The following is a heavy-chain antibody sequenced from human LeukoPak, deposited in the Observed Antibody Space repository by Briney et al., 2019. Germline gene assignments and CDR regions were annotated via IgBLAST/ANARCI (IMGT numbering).Heavy chain of an antibody. J-gene: IGHJ4*02. CDR1: GGSISSGDYY. Sequence: SQTLSLTCTVSGGSISSGDYYWSWIRQPPGKGLEWIGYIYYSGNTYYNPSLKSRVTISVDTSKNQFSLKLSSVTAADTAVYYCARVGTARFGDFDYWGQGTLVTVSS. CDR3: ARVGTARFGDFDY. V-gene: IGHV4-30-4*01. CDR2: IYYSGNT. D-gene: IGHD6-6*01.